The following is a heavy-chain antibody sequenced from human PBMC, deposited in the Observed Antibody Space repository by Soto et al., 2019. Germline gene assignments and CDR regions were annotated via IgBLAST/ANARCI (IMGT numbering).Heavy chain of an antibody. CDR1: GGSISSYY. D-gene: IGHD6-13*01. J-gene: IGHJ6*02. CDR3: ARGGSSWYPDYYGMDV. V-gene: IGHV4-4*07. CDR2: IYTSGST. Sequence: PSETLSLTCTVSGGSISSYYWSWIRQPAGKGLEWIGRIYTSGSTNYNPSLKSRVTMSVDTSKNQFSLELSSVTAADTAVYYCARGGSSWYPDYYGMDVWGQGTTVTVSS.